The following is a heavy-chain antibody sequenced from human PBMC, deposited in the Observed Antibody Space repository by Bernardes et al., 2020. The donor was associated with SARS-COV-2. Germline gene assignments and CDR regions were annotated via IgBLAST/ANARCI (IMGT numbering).Heavy chain of an antibody. J-gene: IGHJ4*02. Sequence: GWSLRLSCAASGFTFNIYTMNWVRQAPGKGLEWVSSISSSSRYIDYADLVKGRFTISRDNAKNSLYLQMNSLRAEDTAVYYCAKMGNPDIVGAASGNVFVYWGQGNLGTVST. V-gene: IGHV3-21*01. CDR1: GFTFNIYT. D-gene: IGHD1-26*01. CDR2: ISSSSRYI. CDR3: AKMGNPDIVGAASGNVFVY.